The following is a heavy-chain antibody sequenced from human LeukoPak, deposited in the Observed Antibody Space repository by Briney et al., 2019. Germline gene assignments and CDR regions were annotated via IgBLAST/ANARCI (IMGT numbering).Heavy chain of an antibody. J-gene: IGHJ4*02. CDR3: ARGQPYQPLPVDY. Sequence: PSETLSLTCTVSGGSISSYYWTWIRQPPGKGLEWIGYIYYTGSANYNPSLKGRVTISVDTSKNQFSLKLTSVTTADTAVYYCARGQPYQPLPVDYWGQGTLVTVSS. CDR1: GGSISSYY. CDR2: IYYTGSA. D-gene: IGHD2-2*01. V-gene: IGHV4-59*01.